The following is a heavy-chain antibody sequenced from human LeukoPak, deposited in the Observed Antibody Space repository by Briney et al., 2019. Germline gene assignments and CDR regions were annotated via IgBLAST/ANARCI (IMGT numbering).Heavy chain of an antibody. V-gene: IGHV5-51*01. CDR2: IYPGDSDT. CDR1: GYSFTSYW. D-gene: IGHD6-19*01. Sequence: SGESLKISCKGSGYSFTSYWIGWVRQMPGKGLEWMGIIYPGDSDTRYSPSFQGQVIISADKSISTAYLQWSSLKASDTAMYYCARQKTAKLYTSGWYGYLDYWGQGTLVTVSS. CDR3: ARQKTAKLYTSGWYGYLDY. J-gene: IGHJ4*02.